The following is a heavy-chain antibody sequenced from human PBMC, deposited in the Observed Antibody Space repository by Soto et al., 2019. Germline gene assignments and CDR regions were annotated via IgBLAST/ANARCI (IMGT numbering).Heavy chain of an antibody. J-gene: IGHJ5*02. D-gene: IGHD6-19*01. CDR1: GFSLSTSGVG. Sequence: QITLKESGPPLVKPTQTLTLTCTFSGFSLSTSGVGVGWIRQPPGKALEWLALIYWNDDKRYSPSLRSRLTITKDTSKNQVVLTITNMDPVDTATYYCAHRQGQGQWLLRRQVDWFDPWGQGTLVTVSS. CDR2: IYWNDDK. CDR3: AHRQGQGQWLLRRQVDWFDP. V-gene: IGHV2-5*01.